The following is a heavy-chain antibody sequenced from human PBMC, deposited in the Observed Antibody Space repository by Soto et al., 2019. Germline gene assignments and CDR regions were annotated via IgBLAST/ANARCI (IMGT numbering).Heavy chain of an antibody. Sequence: GESLKISCKGSGYSFTSYWIGWVRQMPGKGLEWMGIIYPGDSDTRYSPSFQGQVTISADKSISTAYLQWSSLKASDTAMYYCARLYDILTGYYRGTYYMDVWGKGTTVTVSS. D-gene: IGHD3-9*01. J-gene: IGHJ6*03. CDR2: IYPGDSDT. CDR1: GYSFTSYW. V-gene: IGHV5-51*01. CDR3: ARLYDILTGYYRGTYYMDV.